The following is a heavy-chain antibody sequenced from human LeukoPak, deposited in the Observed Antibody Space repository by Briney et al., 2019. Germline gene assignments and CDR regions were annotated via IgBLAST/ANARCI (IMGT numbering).Heavy chain of an antibody. CDR2: IYTSGST. D-gene: IGHD7-27*01. J-gene: IGHJ2*01. V-gene: IGHV4-61*02. CDR3: ASRGPSGDWYFDV. CDR1: GGSISSGSYY. Sequence: PSETLSLTCTVSGGSISSGSYYWSWIRQPAGKGLEWIGRIYTSGSTNYNPSLKSRVTISVDTSKNQFSLKLSSVTAADTAVYYCASRGPSGDWYFDVWGRGTLVTVSS.